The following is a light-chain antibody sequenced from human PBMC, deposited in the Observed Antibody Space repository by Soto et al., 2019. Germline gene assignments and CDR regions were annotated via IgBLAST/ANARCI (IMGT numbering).Light chain of an antibody. J-gene: IGKJ5*01. CDR3: QQRSNWRIT. CDR2: GAS. CDR1: QSVSSY. Sequence: EIVLTQSPATLSLSPGERATLSCRASQSVSSYLAWYQQKPGQAPRLLLYGASNRATGIPARFSGSGSGTDFTLTIRSLEPDDFAVYYCQQRSNWRITFGQGSRLEIK. V-gene: IGKV3-11*01.